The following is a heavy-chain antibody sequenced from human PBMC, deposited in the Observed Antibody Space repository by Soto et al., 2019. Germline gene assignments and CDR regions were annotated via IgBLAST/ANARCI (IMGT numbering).Heavy chain of an antibody. J-gene: IGHJ4*02. Sequence: QVQLVESGGGVVQPGRSLRLSCAASGFTFSSYGMHWVRQAPGKGLEWVAVIWYDGSNKYYADSVKGRFTISRDNSKNTLYLQMNSLRAEDTAVYYCARDRPAGIAAAGTFDYWGQGTLVTVSS. V-gene: IGHV3-33*01. CDR3: ARDRPAGIAAAGTFDY. CDR1: GFTFSSYG. CDR2: IWYDGSNK. D-gene: IGHD6-13*01.